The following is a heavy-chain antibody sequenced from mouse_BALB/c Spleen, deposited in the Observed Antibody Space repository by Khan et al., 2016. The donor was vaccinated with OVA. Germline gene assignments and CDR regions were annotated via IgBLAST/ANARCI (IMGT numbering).Heavy chain of an antibody. D-gene: IGHD4-1*01. V-gene: IGHV3-2*02. CDR1: GYSITSDYA. J-gene: IGHJ3*01. Sequence: EVQLQESGPGLVKPSQSLSLTCTVTGYSITSDYAWNWIRQFPGNKLEWMGYISYSGRTSYKPSLKSRISVTRDTSKNQFFLQLNSVTSEDTATCYSAMGRTYWGQGTLVTVSA. CDR3: AMGRTY. CDR2: ISYSGRT.